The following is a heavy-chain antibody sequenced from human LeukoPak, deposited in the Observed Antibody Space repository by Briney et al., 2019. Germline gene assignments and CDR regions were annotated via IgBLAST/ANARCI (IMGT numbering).Heavy chain of an antibody. D-gene: IGHD1-26*01. CDR3: ACRKPRGSYYIGEFDY. V-gene: IGHV1-2*02. Sequence: ASVKVSCKASGYTFTSYAMNWVRQAPGQGLEWMGWINPNSGGTNYAQKFQGRVTMTRDTSISTAYMELSRLRSDDTAVYYCACRKPRGSYYIGEFDYWGQGTLVTVSS. CDR2: INPNSGGT. CDR1: GYTFTSYA. J-gene: IGHJ4*02.